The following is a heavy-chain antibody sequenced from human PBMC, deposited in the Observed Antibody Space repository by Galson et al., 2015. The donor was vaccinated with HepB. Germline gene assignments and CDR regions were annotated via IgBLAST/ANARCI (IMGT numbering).Heavy chain of an antibody. J-gene: IGHJ4*02. CDR1: GFSLSTSGVG. CDR2: IYWDADK. CDR3: AHTGYYDVWSGYRHFDY. D-gene: IGHD3-3*01. Sequence: PALVKPTQTLTLTCTFSGFSLSTSGVGVGWIRQPPGKALEWLALIYWDADKRYSPSLKSRLTITKDTSKNQVVLTMTNMDPVDTATYYCAHTGYYDVWSGYRHFDYWGQGTLVTVSS. V-gene: IGHV2-5*02.